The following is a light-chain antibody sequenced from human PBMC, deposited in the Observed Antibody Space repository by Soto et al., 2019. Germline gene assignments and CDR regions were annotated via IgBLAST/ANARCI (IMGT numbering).Light chain of an antibody. J-gene: IGKJ1*01. CDR1: QSISTW. CDR3: QQYDSSRT. V-gene: IGKV1-5*01. CDR2: DVS. Sequence: DVQMTQSPSTLSASVGDRVTITCRASQSISTWLAWYQQKPGRAPRLLIYDVSNLESGVPSRFSGSGSGTEFTLIITRLQPEDFGIYYCQQYDSSRTFGQGTKVDFK.